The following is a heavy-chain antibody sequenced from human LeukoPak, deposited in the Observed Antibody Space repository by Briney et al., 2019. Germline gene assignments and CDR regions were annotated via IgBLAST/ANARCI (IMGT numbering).Heavy chain of an antibody. V-gene: IGHV1-46*01. J-gene: IGHJ4*02. CDR3: ARDSGMKQQLGYFDY. CDR2: INPSGGST. CDR1: GYTFTSYY. Sequence: GASVRVSCKASGYTFTSYYMHWVRQAPGQGLEWMGIINPSGGSTSYTQNFQGRVAMTRDTSTSTVYMQLSGLRSEDTAVYYCARDSGMKQQLGYFDYWGQGTMVTVSS. D-gene: IGHD6-13*01.